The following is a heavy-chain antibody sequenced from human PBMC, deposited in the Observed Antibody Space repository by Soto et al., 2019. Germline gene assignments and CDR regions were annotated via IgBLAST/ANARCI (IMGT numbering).Heavy chain of an antibody. CDR2: INPKSGGS. CDR3: ARDLGKGGGSAGFDY. CDR1: GYTSTAYY. J-gene: IGHJ4*02. D-gene: IGHD2-15*01. Sequence: AAVKVSCKASGYTSTAYYMHWVRQPPAQGLEWMGWINPKSGGSMYPQKFQGRVTMSVDTSISTAYMELTRLRADDTAVYYCARDLGKGGGSAGFDYWGQGTLVTVSS. V-gene: IGHV1-2*02.